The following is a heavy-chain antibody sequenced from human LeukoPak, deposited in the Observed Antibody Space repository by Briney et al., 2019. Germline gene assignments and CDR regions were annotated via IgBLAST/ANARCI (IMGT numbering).Heavy chain of an antibody. D-gene: IGHD2-2*02. J-gene: IGHJ4*02. CDR3: AKAGYCSSTSCYNLDY. V-gene: IGHV3-9*01. CDR1: GFTFDDYA. CDR2: ISWNSGSI. Sequence: GGSLRLSCAASGFTFDDYAMHWVRQAPGNGLEWVSGISWNSGSIGYADSVKGRFTISRDNAKNSLYLQMNSLRAEDTALYYCAKAGYCSSTSCYNLDYWGQGTLVTVSS.